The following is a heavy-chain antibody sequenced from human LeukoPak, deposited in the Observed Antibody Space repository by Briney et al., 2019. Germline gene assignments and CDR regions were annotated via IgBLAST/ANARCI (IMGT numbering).Heavy chain of an antibody. CDR3: ARGGDSSGYYYGGYYYYYMDV. D-gene: IGHD3-22*01. CDR1: GGSFSGYY. J-gene: IGHJ6*03. CDR2: INHSGST. V-gene: IGHV4-34*01. Sequence: SETLSLTCAVYGGSFSGYYWSWIRQPPGKGLEWIGEINHSGSTNYNPSLKSRVTISVDTSKNQFSLKLSSVTAADTAVYYCARGGDSSGYYYGGYYYYYMDVWGKGTTVTVSS.